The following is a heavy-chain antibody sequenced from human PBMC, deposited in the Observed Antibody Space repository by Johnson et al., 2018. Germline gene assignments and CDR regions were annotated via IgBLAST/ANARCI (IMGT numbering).Heavy chain of an antibody. J-gene: IGHJ3*02. D-gene: IGHD3-10*01. CDR1: GFTFSSYA. CDR3: AKEGITMAPDI. Sequence: LVQSGGGVVQPGRSLRLSCAASGFTFSSYAMHWVRQAPGKGLEWVAVISYDGSNKYYADSVKGRFTISRDNSKNTLYLQMNSLRVEDTAVYYCAKEGITMAPDIWGQGTMVTVSS. CDR2: ISYDGSNK. V-gene: IGHV3-30*04.